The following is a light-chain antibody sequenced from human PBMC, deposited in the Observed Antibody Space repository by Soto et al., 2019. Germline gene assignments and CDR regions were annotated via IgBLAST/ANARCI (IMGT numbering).Light chain of an antibody. Sequence: DIQMTQSPSSLSAFVGDRVTITCRASQSISNYLNWYQQKPGKAPNLLIYAASSLQSGVPSRFSGGGSGTDFTLTISSLQPEDVATYYCPQTSSTLTWTFGQGTKVEVQ. CDR1: QSISNY. V-gene: IGKV1-39*01. CDR3: PQTSSTLTWT. J-gene: IGKJ1*01. CDR2: AAS.